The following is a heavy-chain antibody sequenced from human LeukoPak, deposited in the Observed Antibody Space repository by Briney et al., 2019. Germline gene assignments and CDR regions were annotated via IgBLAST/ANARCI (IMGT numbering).Heavy chain of an antibody. CDR3: ARRRSMIVVHFDY. J-gene: IGHJ4*02. D-gene: IGHD3-22*01. CDR1: GGSISSSSYY. V-gene: IGHV4-39*07. Sequence: PSETLSLTCTVSGGSISSSSYYWGWIRQPPGKGLEWIGSIYYSGSTYYNPSLKSRVTISVDTSKNQFSLKLSSVTAADTAVYYCARRRSMIVVHFDYWGQGTLVTVSS. CDR2: IYYSGST.